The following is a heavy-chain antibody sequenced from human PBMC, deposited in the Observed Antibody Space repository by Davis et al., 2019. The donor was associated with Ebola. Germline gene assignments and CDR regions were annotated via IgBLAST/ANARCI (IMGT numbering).Heavy chain of an antibody. J-gene: IGHJ4*02. CDR2: VYQSGTT. CDR1: GGSISTFY. Sequence: MPSETLSLTCTVSGGSISTFYWSWVRQPPGKGLDWIGYVYQSGTTNYNPSLESRVTISVDTSKNRFSLNLTSVTAADTAVYYCARDWDSGFDWVYWGQGSLVTVSS. D-gene: IGHD5-12*01. CDR3: ARDWDSGFDWVY. V-gene: IGHV4-59*01.